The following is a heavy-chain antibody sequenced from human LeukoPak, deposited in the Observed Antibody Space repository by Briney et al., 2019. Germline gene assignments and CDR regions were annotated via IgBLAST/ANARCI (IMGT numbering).Heavy chain of an antibody. CDR2: IYYTGTT. V-gene: IGHV4-39*07. CDR3: AREVVPAHFDY. CDR1: GGSISSSSYY. Sequence: SETPSLTCTVSGGSISSSSYYWAWIRQSPGKGLEWIGNIYYTGTTYYNPDNPSLKSRVTMSLDTSKNQFSLMLTSVTAAVTAVYCCAREVVPAHFDYWGQGTLVTVSS. J-gene: IGHJ4*02. D-gene: IGHD2-2*01.